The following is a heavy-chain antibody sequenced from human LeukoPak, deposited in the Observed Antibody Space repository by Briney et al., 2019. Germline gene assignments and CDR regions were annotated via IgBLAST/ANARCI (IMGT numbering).Heavy chain of an antibody. CDR3: ARAPGNLYYYDSSGYYYDY. J-gene: IGHJ4*02. CDR2: ISSSGSTI. V-gene: IGHV3-11*01. CDR1: GFTFSDYY. Sequence: PGGSLRLSCAASGFTFSDYYMSWIRQAPGKGLEWVSYISSSGSTIYYADSVKGRFTISRDNAKNSLYLQMNSLRAEDTAVYYCARAPGNLYYYDSSGYYYDYWGQGTLVTVSS. D-gene: IGHD3-22*01.